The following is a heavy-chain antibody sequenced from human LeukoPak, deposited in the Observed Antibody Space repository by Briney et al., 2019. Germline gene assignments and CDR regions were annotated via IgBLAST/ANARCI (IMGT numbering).Heavy chain of an antibody. CDR3: AKDREWLSNWLDP. J-gene: IGHJ5*02. Sequence: GRSLRLSCAASGFTFRNYGMHWVRQAPGKGLEWGAVISYDGSNKYYADSVKGRFTISRDNSKNTLYLQMNSLRAEDTAVYYCAKDREWLSNWLDPWGQGTLVTVSS. V-gene: IGHV3-30*18. CDR1: GFTFRNYG. CDR2: ISYDGSNK. D-gene: IGHD3-3*01.